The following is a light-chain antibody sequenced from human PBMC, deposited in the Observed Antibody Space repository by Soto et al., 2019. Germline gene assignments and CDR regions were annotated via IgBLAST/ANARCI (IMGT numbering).Light chain of an antibody. V-gene: IGLV1-40*01. CDR2: GNS. CDR1: SSKIGAGYG. Sequence: QSVLTQPPSVSGAPGRRVTISCTGSSSKIGAGYGVHWYQQLPGTAPKLLIYGNSNRPSGVPDRFSGSKSGTSASLAITGLQAEDEADYYCQSYDSSLSGWVFGGGTKLTVL. CDR3: QSYDSSLSGWV. J-gene: IGLJ3*02.